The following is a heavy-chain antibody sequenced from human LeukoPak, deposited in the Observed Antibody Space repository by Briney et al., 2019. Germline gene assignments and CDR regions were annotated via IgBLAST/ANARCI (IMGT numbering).Heavy chain of an antibody. CDR3: ARHRGGSETLGCWFDL. CDR2: NHYRQSI. D-gene: IGHD6-25*01. CDR1: VGSISSSSYY. Sequence: AETLSLTCTVSVGSISSSSYYWGWIPQPPGKGLEGIGPNHYRQSIYYNPSLKSRVHISVGTSKNQFSLEPSAVTAADTAVYYCARHRGGSETLGCWFDLWGEGTLVTV. V-gene: IGHV4-39*01. J-gene: IGHJ5*02.